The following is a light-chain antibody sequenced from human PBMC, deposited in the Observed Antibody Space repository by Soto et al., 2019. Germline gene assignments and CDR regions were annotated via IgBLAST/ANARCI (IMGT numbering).Light chain of an antibody. J-gene: IGKJ5*01. V-gene: IGKV1-39*01. CDR3: QQSYSTTIT. Sequence: DIQMTQSPPSLSASVGDRFTITCRASQSISSYLNWYHQKPGKAPKLLIYAASSLQSGVPSRFSGSGSGTDFTLTISSLQPEDFATYYCQQSYSTTITFGQGTRLEIK. CDR1: QSISSY. CDR2: AAS.